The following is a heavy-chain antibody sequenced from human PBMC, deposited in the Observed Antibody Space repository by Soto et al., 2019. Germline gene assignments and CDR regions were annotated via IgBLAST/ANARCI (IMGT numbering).Heavy chain of an antibody. J-gene: IGHJ4*02. V-gene: IGHV4-4*02. CDR3: ARTEALSGTAGALVD. CDR1: GGSIITRNW. D-gene: IGHD1-26*01. CDR2: VDHSEST. Sequence: QVQLQESGPGLVKASGTLSLTCTVSGGSIITRNWWSWVRQPPGKGLEWIGEVDHSESTNYNPSLQSRVTISVDMSKNKCSLKLTPATTADTAVYYCARTEALSGTAGALVDWGQGTLVTVSS.